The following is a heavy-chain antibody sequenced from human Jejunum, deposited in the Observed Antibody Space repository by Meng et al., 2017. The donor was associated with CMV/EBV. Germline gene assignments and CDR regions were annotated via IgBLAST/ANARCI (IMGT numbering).Heavy chain of an antibody. CDR1: GFTFSAYG. J-gene: IGHJ3*02. D-gene: IGHD1-26*01. CDR2: ISGSTPYI. Sequence: SGFTFSAYGMNWVRQAPGKGLEWVSLISGSTPYIYYADSVKGRFTISKDNAKNSLYLQMNNLRTDDTALYYCARDMGDYHHAFDTWGQGTMVTVSS. CDR3: ARDMGDYHHAFDT. V-gene: IGHV3-21*04.